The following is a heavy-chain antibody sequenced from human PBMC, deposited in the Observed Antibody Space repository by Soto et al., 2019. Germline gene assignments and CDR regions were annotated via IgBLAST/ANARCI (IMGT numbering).Heavy chain of an antibody. V-gene: IGHV4-39*01. Sequence: PSETLSLTCTVSGGSISSNICFWGWIRQPPGKGLEWIASIYYSGSTYYNPSLKSRVTISVDTSKNQFSLKLSSVTAADTAVYYCARLGPLGGDFDYWGQGTLVTVSS. J-gene: IGHJ4*02. CDR3: ARLGPLGGDFDY. CDR2: IYYSGST. CDR1: GGSISSNICF. D-gene: IGHD3-10*01.